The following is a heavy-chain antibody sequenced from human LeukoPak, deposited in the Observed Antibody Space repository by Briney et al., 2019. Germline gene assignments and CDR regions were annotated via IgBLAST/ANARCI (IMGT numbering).Heavy chain of an antibody. J-gene: IGHJ4*02. V-gene: IGHV3-48*01. D-gene: IGHD2-8*01. Sequence: GGSLRLSCAASGFTFSSYSMNWVRQAPGKGLEWVSYISSSSSTIYYADSVKGRFTISRDNAKNSLYLQMNSLRAEDTAVYYCARDFRRGVFDYWGQGTLVTVSS. CDR1: GFTFSSYS. CDR3: ARDFRRGVFDY. CDR2: ISSSSSTI.